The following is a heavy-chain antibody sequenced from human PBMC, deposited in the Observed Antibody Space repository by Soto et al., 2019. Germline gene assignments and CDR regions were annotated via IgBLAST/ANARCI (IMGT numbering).Heavy chain of an antibody. CDR3: ARERRIAVAGTEYYFDY. V-gene: IGHV4-59*01. Sequence: SETLSLTCTVSGGSISSYYWSWIRQPPGKGLEWIGYIYYSGSTNYNPSLKSRVTISVDTSKNQFSLKLSSVTAADTAVYYYARERRIAVAGTEYYFDYWGQGTLVTVSS. CDR2: IYYSGST. J-gene: IGHJ4*02. D-gene: IGHD6-19*01. CDR1: GGSISSYY.